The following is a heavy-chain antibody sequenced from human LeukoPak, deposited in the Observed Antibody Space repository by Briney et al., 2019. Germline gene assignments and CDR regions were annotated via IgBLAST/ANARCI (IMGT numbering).Heavy chain of an antibody. CDR1: GGTFISYA. J-gene: IGHJ4*02. CDR2: IIPIFGTA. CDR3: ARDTGSSGYYYDFDY. D-gene: IGHD3-22*01. Sequence: ASVNVSCKASGGTFISYAISWVRQAPGQGLEWMGGIIPIFGTANYAQKFQGRVTITADESTSTAYMELSSLRSEDTAVYYCARDTGSSGYYYDFDYWGQGTLVTVSS. V-gene: IGHV1-69*13.